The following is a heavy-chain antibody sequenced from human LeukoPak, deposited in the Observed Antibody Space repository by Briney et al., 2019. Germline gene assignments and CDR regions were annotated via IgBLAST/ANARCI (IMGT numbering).Heavy chain of an antibody. CDR2: IVVGSGNT. Sequence: SVKVSCTASGFTFTSSAVQWVRQARGPRLEWIGWIVVGSGNTNYAQKFQERVTITRDMSTSTAYMELSSLRSEDTAVYYCAASLGIEYCSSTSCFGFDPWGQGTLVTVSS. J-gene: IGHJ5*02. CDR1: GFTFTSSA. V-gene: IGHV1-58*01. CDR3: AASLGIEYCSSTSCFGFDP. D-gene: IGHD2-2*01.